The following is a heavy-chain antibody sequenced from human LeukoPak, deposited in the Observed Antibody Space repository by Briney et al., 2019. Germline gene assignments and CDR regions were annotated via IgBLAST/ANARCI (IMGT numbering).Heavy chain of an antibody. CDR2: ISGSGGST. V-gene: IGHV3-23*01. CDR1: GFTFSSYG. D-gene: IGHD6-6*01. CDR3: AKLSHEYSSSAPFDY. Sequence: GGSLRLSCAASGFTFSSYGMSWVRQAPGKGLEWVSAISGSGGSTYYADSVKGRFTISRDNSKNTLYLQMNSLRAEDTAVYYCAKLSHEYSSSAPFDYWGQGTLVTVSS. J-gene: IGHJ4*02.